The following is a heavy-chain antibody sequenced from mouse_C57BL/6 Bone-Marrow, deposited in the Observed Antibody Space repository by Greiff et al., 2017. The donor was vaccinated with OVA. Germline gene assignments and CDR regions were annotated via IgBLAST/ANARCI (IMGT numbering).Heavy chain of an antibody. V-gene: IGHV5-6*02. Sequence: EVKLVESGGDLVKPGGSLKLSCAASGFTFSSYGMSWVRQTPDKRLEWVATISSGGSYTYYPDSVKGRFTISRDNAKNTLYLQMSSLKSEDTAMYYCARGYGSRKFAYWGQGTLVTVSA. CDR1: GFTFSSYG. CDR2: ISSGGSYT. D-gene: IGHD1-1*01. CDR3: ARGYGSRKFAY. J-gene: IGHJ3*01.